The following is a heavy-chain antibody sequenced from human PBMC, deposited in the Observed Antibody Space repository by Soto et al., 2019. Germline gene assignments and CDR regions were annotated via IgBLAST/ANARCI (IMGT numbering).Heavy chain of an antibody. CDR2: IIPIFGTA. CDR1: GGTFSSYA. D-gene: IGHD1-26*01. CDR3: AREFPLGGSYYRYNWFDP. V-gene: IGHV1-69*13. Sequence: GASVKVSCKASGGTFSSYAISWVRQAPGQGLEWMGGIIPIFGTANYAQKFQGRVTITADESTSTAYMELSSLRSEDTAVYYCAREFPLGGSYYRYNWFDPWGQGTLVTVSS. J-gene: IGHJ5*02.